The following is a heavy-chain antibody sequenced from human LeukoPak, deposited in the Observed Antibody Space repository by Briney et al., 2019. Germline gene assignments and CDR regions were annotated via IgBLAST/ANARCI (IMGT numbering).Heavy chain of an antibody. Sequence: ASVKVSCKASGYPFTGYYVHWVRQAPGHGLEWMGWINPRNGDTHSAQKFQGRVSMTGDTSVTTAYMELSSLTSDDTAVYYCATGAQYGLWGVPYFYYMHVWGTGTTVTVSS. J-gene: IGHJ6*03. CDR1: GYPFTGYY. CDR2: INPRNGDT. CDR3: ATGAQYGLWGVPYFYYMHV. V-gene: IGHV1-2*02. D-gene: IGHD3-10*01.